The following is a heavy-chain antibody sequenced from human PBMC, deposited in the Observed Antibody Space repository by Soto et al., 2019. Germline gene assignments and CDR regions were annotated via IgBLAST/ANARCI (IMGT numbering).Heavy chain of an antibody. V-gene: IGHV4-59*08. CDR3: ARLQSPSGSYYYY. D-gene: IGHD1-26*01. CDR2: IYYSGST. Sequence: SETLSLTCTVSGGSISSYYWSWIRQPPGKGLEWIGYIYYSGSTNYNPSLKSRVTISVDTSKNQFSLKLSSVTAADTAVYYCARLQSPSGSYYYYWGQGTLVTVSS. CDR1: GGSISSYY. J-gene: IGHJ4*02.